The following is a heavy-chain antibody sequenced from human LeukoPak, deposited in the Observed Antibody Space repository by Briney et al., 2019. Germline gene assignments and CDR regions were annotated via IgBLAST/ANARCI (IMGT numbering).Heavy chain of an antibody. CDR3: ARDTSAFLTGYYYMDV. CDR1: GFTFSSYG. CDR2: ISGSGGST. V-gene: IGHV3-23*01. J-gene: IGHJ6*03. Sequence: QPGGSLRLSCAASGFTFSSYGMSWVRQAPGKGLEWVSAISGSGGSTYYADSVKGRFTISRDNSKNTLYLQMNSLRAEDTAVYYCARDTSAFLTGYYYMDVWGKGTTVTVSS. D-gene: IGHD2-2*01.